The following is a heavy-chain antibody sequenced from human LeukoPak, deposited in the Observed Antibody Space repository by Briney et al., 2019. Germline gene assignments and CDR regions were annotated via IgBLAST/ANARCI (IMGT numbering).Heavy chain of an antibody. J-gene: IGHJ4*02. CDR1: GGSMSRYY. Sequence: PSETLSLTCTVSGGSMSRYYWSWIRQSPGKGLEWIGYIYYRGGTYYNPSLRGRVTLSVDTSKNQLSLKLSSVTAADTAVYYCARGGPTPYSSGWYRDYWGQGTLVTVSS. V-gene: IGHV4-59*12. CDR2: IYYRGGT. CDR3: ARGGPTPYSSGWYRDY. D-gene: IGHD6-19*01.